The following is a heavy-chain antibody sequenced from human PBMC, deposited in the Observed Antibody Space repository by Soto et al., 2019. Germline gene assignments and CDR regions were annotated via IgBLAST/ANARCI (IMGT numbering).Heavy chain of an antibody. Sequence: QITLKESGPTLVKPTQTLTLTCTLSGFSLSSTRVGVGWIRQPPGKALEWLALIYWDDDKRYSPSLSSRLTVTNDTSKNQVVLTMTNIDPVDTATYFCAHSSRCRDCSLDYWGQGTLVTVSS. J-gene: IGHJ4*02. CDR1: GFSLSSTRVG. CDR2: IYWDDDK. D-gene: IGHD2-21*02. V-gene: IGHV2-5*02. CDR3: AHSSRCRDCSLDY.